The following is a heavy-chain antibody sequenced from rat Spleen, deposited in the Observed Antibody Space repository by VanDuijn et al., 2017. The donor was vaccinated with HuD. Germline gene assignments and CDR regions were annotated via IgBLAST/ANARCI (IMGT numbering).Heavy chain of an antibody. CDR1: GFTFSDYG. CDR2: ISYGDSSGHSST. V-gene: IGHV5-29*01. CDR3: TRHCYNSYFDY. J-gene: IGHJ2*01. D-gene: IGHD1-4*01. Sequence: EVQLVESGGGLVQPGRSLKLSCAASGFTFSDYGMAWVRQAPTKGLEWVATISYGDSSGHSSTYYRDSVKGRFTISRDNAKNALYLQMNNLRSEDTAIYYCTRHCYNSYFDYWGQGVMVTVSS.